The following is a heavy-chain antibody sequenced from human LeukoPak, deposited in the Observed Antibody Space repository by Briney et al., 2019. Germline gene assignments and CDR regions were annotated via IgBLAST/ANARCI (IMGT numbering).Heavy chain of an antibody. V-gene: IGHV1-18*01. CDR1: GYTFTSYD. J-gene: IGHJ4*02. D-gene: IGHD3-10*01. Sequence: ASVKVSCKASGYTFTSYDINWVRQATGQGLEWMGWISAYNGNTNYAQKLQGRVTMTTDTSTSTAYMELRSLRSDDTAVYYCAFAYGSGSYPLYNWGQGTLVTVSS. CDR2: ISAYNGNT. CDR3: AFAYGSGSYPLYN.